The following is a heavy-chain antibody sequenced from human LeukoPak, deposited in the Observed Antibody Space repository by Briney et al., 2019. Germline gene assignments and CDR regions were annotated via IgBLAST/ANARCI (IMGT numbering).Heavy chain of an antibody. CDR3: ASAYGDYVFDY. V-gene: IGHV1-69*13. J-gene: IGHJ4*02. Sequence: ASVKVSCKASGGTFSSYAISWVRQAPGQGLEWMGGIIPILGTANYAQKFQGRVTITADESTSTAYMELSSLRSEDTAVYYCASAYGDYVFDYWGQGTLVTVSS. CDR2: IIPILGTA. CDR1: GGTFSSYA. D-gene: IGHD4-17*01.